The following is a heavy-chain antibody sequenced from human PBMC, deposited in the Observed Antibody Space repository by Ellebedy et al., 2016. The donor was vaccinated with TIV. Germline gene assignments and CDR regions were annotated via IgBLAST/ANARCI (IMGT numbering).Heavy chain of an antibody. Sequence: GGSLRLSCAVSGFSFRSYWMTWVRQAPGKGLEWVANIYQDGSEKYYVDSVKGRFTISRDNAKNSLYLQMNSLRVEDTAIYYCATDGSYGDYLSPAHAFGIWGQGTMVTVSS. CDR2: IYQDGSEK. CDR3: ATDGSYGDYLSPAHAFGI. V-gene: IGHV3-7*01. J-gene: IGHJ3*02. D-gene: IGHD4-17*01. CDR1: GFSFRSYW.